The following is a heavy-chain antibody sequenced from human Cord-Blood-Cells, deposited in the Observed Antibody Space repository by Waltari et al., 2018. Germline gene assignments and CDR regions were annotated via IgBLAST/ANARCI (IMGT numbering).Heavy chain of an antibody. V-gene: IGHV3-30*04. D-gene: IGHD3-16*02. Sequence: QVQLVESGGGVVQPGRSLRLSCAASGFTFSSYAMHLVRQAPGKGLGWVAVIAYDGSTKYYADSVKGRFTISRDNSKNTLYLQMNSRRAEDTAVYYCARDGSPGRGSYRYNYWGQGTLVTVSS. CDR1: GFTFSSYA. CDR2: IAYDGSTK. J-gene: IGHJ4*02. CDR3: ARDGSPGRGSYRYNY.